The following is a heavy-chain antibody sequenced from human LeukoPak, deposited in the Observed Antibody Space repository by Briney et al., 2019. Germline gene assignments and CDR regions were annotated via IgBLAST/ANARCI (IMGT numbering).Heavy chain of an antibody. Sequence: GGSLRLSCAASGFPFSTYAMSWVRQALGQGLERVSSIRGSDGITYYADSVKGRFAISRDNSKNTLYLQMNSLRAEDTAVYYCAKDVYGDYGGLDYWGQGTLVTVSS. CDR1: GFPFSTYA. J-gene: IGHJ4*02. CDR3: AKDVYGDYGGLDY. V-gene: IGHV3-23*01. D-gene: IGHD4-17*01. CDR2: IRGSDGIT.